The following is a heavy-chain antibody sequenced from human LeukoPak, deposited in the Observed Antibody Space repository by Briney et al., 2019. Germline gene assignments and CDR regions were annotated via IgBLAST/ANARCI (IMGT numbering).Heavy chain of an antibody. Sequence: SETLSLTCTVSGGSISSSSYYWGWIRQPPGKGLEWIGSIYYSGSTYYNPSLKSRVTISVDTSKNQFSLKLSSVTAADTAVYYCARAPDCSSSTCYGYYFDYWGQGTLVTVSS. J-gene: IGHJ4*02. CDR1: GGSISSSSYY. D-gene: IGHD2-2*01. CDR3: ARAPDCSSSTCYGYYFDY. V-gene: IGHV4-39*07. CDR2: IYYSGST.